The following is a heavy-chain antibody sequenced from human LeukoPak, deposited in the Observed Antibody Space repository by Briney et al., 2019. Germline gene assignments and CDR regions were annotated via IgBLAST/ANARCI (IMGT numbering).Heavy chain of an antibody. Sequence: PGRSLRLSCAASGFTFDDYAMHWVRQAPGKGLEWVSGISWNSGSIGYADSVKGRFTISRDNSKNTLYLQMNSLRAEDTAVYYCAKDRYYDFWSGYYGTGWGQGTLVTVSS. J-gene: IGHJ4*02. CDR3: AKDRYYDFWSGYYGTG. D-gene: IGHD3-3*01. CDR1: GFTFDDYA. CDR2: ISWNSGSI. V-gene: IGHV3-9*01.